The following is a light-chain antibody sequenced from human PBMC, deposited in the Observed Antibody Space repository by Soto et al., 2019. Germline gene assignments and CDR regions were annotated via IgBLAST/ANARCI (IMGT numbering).Light chain of an antibody. V-gene: IGLV7-43*01. CDR1: TGAVTSGYY. Sequence: QAVVTQETSLTVSPGGTVTLTCASSTGAVTSGYYPNWFQQKPGQAPTSLIYSTTNTHSWTPARFSGSLLGGKAALTLSGVQPEDEAEYYCLLYHDGARVFGGGTKLTVL. CDR3: LLYHDGARV. CDR2: STT. J-gene: IGLJ2*01.